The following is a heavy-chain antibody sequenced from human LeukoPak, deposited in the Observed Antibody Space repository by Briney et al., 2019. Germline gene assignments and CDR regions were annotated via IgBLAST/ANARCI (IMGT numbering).Heavy chain of an antibody. CDR1: GFTFSNYA. V-gene: IGHV3-23*01. J-gene: IGHJ4*02. D-gene: IGHD3-22*01. CDR3: AKDLAAYSSGFDY. Sequence: PGGSLRLSCAASGFTFSNYAMTWVRQAPGKGLEGVSDISGSSGSTEYADSVKGRFTISRDNSKNTLYLQMNSLRAEDTAVYYCAKDLAAYSSGFDYWGQGTLVTVSS. CDR2: ISGSSGST.